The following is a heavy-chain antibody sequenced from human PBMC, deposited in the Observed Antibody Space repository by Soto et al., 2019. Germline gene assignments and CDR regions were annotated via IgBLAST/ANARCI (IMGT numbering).Heavy chain of an antibody. V-gene: IGHV3-15*01. CDR3: ATSARVFVVVPDLPLSRSSKYY. Sequence: GGYLRLSCAASGVTLSKTWMSWVRQAPGKTLEWVGRIKRQSDGGTIDYAAPVKGRFTISRDDSEHVLYLQMNSLKTEDTAVYYCATSARVFVVVPDLPLSRSSKYYWGPGTLVTVSS. CDR2: IKRQSDGGTI. J-gene: IGHJ4*02. CDR1: GVTLSKTW. D-gene: IGHD2-2*01.